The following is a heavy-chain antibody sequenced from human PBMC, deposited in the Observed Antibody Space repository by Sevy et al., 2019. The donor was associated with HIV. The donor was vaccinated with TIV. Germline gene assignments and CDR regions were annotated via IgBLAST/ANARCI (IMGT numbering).Heavy chain of an antibody. CDR1: GGTFDTYS. CDR2: ITPFFGSA. CDR3: ARDRDITFGGGDAFDI. Sequence: SVKVSCKASGGTFDTYSISSVRQAPGQGPEWMGGITPFFGSANYEQKFQGRLTITWDQSPSTAYLELSNLRSEDTAVYYCARDRDITFGGGDAFDIWGQGTMVTVSS. D-gene: IGHD3-16*01. J-gene: IGHJ3*02. V-gene: IGHV1-69*13.